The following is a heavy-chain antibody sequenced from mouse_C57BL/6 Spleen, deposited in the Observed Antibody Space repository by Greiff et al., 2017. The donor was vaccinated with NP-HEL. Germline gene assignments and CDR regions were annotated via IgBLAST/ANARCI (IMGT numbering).Heavy chain of an antibody. CDR3: TRARGGMISYLDY. CDR2: ISRGGDYI. J-gene: IGHJ2*01. D-gene: IGHD2-4*01. V-gene: IGHV5-9-1*02. Sequence: EVMLVESGEGLVKPGGSLKLSCAASGFTFSSYAMSWVRQTPEKRLEWVAYISRGGDYIYYADTVKGRFTISRDNARNTLYLQMSSLKSEDTAMYYCTRARGGMISYLDYWGQGTTLTVSS. CDR1: GFTFSSYA.